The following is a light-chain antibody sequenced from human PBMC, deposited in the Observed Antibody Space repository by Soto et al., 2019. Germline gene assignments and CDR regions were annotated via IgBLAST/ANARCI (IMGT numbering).Light chain of an antibody. CDR1: QSVSSSY. CDR3: QQFSSYPLT. CDR2: GAS. J-gene: IGKJ4*01. Sequence: EIVLTQSPGTLSLSPGERATLSCRSSQSVSSSYLAWYQQKPRQAPRLLIYGASSRATGIPDRFSGGGSGTDFTLTISRLEPEDFAVYYCQQFSSYPLTFGGGTKVDIK. V-gene: IGKV3-20*01.